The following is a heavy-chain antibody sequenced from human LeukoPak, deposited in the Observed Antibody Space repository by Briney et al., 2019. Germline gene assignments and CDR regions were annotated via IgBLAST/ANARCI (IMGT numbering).Heavy chain of an antibody. D-gene: IGHD1-14*01. V-gene: IGHV3-48*03. J-gene: IGHJ4*02. Sequence: PGGSLRLSCAASGFTFSSYEMNWVRQAPGKGLEWASYISSSGSTIYYADSVKGRFTTSRDNAKNSLYLQMNGLRAEDTAVYYCARDRGTTSVFDYWGQGTLVTVSS. CDR3: ARDRGTTSVFDY. CDR2: ISSSGSTI. CDR1: GFTFSSYE.